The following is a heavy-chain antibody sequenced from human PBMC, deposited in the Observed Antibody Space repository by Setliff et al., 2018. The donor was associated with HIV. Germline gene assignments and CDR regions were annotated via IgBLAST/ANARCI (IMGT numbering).Heavy chain of an antibody. Sequence: SETLSLTCTVSGGSISSTNYFWGWIRQPPGKGLEWIGHIYYTEITYYNPSLRSRLTISLDTSKNQFSLKLSSVTAADTAVYFCAREGVGYNPFYYYGMDVWGQGTTVTVSS. V-gene: IGHV4-39*07. J-gene: IGHJ6*02. CDR1: GGSISSTNYF. CDR3: AREGVGYNPFYYYGMDV. CDR2: IYYTEIT. D-gene: IGHD5-12*01.